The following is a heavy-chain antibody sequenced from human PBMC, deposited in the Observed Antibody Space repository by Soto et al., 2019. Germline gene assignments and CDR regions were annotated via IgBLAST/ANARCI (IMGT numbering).Heavy chain of an antibody. Sequence: GGSLRLSCAGSGFTFINYAMTWVRQAPGKGLEWVSSISNRGSDTYYVDSVKGRFTISRDNSKNTLYLQMNSLRAEDTAVYYCAKDTYSSSWYFWGQGTLVTVSS. CDR2: ISNRGSDT. J-gene: IGHJ4*02. D-gene: IGHD6-13*01. CDR1: GFTFINYA. V-gene: IGHV3-23*01. CDR3: AKDTYSSSWYF.